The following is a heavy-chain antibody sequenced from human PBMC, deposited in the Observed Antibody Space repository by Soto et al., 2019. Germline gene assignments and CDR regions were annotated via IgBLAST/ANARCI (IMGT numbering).Heavy chain of an antibody. V-gene: IGHV3-30-3*01. CDR2: ISYDGSNK. Sequence: PGGSLRLSCAASGFTFSSYAMHWVRQAPGKGLEWVAVISYDGSNKYYAASVKGRFTISRDNSKNTLYLQMNSLRAEDTAIYYCGRALFCTSTSCYIAVSVLGLDVWGQGTTVTVSS. CDR3: GRALFCTSTSCYIAVSVLGLDV. D-gene: IGHD2-2*02. J-gene: IGHJ6*02. CDR1: GFTFSSYA.